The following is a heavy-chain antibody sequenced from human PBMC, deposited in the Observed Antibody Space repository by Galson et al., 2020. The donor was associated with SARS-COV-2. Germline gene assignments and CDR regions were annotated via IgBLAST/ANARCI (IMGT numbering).Heavy chain of an antibody. CDR1: GGSFSGYY. CDR3: ARERNDYGDFRVDC. D-gene: IGHD4-17*01. Sequence: SETLSLTCAVYGGSFSGYYWSWIRQPPGKGLEWIGEINHSGSTNYNPSLKSRVTISVDTSKNQFSLKLSSVTAADTAVYYCARERNDYGDFRVDCWGQVTLVTVAS. J-gene: IGHJ4*02. CDR2: INHSGST. V-gene: IGHV4-34*01.